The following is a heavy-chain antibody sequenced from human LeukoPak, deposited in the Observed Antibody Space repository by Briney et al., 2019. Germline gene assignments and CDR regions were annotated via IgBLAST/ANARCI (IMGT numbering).Heavy chain of an antibody. V-gene: IGHV1-2*02. CDR2: INPNSGGT. J-gene: IGHJ5*02. Sequence: ASVKVSCKASGYTFTGYYMHWVRQAPGQGLEWTGWINPNSGGTNYAQKFQGRVTMTRDTSISTAYMELSRLRSDDTAVYYCASGPRYYDSSGYSGWFDPWGQGTLVTVSS. CDR1: GYTFTGYY. CDR3: ASGPRYYDSSGYSGWFDP. D-gene: IGHD3-22*01.